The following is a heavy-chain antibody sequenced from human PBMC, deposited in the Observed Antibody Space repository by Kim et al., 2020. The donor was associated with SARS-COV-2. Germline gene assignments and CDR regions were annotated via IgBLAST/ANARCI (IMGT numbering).Heavy chain of an antibody. CDR2: INPGDSDT. CDR3: ARDYDVLTGHISFDF. V-gene: IGHV5-51*01. Sequence: GESLKISCRASGYHFTNYWIGWVRQVPGKGLEWMGIINPGDSDTTYTPSFQGQVIISADRSINTAYLQWSSLRASDTAIYYCARDYDVLTGHISFDFWGPGTMVTVSS. CDR1: GYHFTNYW. J-gene: IGHJ3*01. D-gene: IGHD3-9*01.